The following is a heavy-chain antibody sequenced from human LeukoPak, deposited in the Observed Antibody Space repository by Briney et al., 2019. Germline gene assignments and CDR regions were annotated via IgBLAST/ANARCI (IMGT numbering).Heavy chain of an antibody. CDR3: ARVYQGGAFDI. J-gene: IGHJ3*02. Sequence: GGSLRLSCAASGFTFSSYDMHWVRQATGKGLEWVSAIGTAGDTYYPGSVKGRFTISRGNAKDSLYLQMNSLRAGDTAVYYCARVYQGGAFDIWGQGTMVTVSS. D-gene: IGHD2-2*01. CDR2: IGTAGDT. V-gene: IGHV3-13*01. CDR1: GFTFSSYD.